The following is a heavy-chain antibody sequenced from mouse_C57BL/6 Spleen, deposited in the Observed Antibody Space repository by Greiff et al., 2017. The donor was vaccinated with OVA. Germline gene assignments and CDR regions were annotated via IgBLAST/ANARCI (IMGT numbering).Heavy chain of an antibody. CDR1: GFTFSSYA. J-gene: IGHJ3*01. Sequence: EVKLEESGGGLVKPGGSLKLSCAASGFTFSSYAMSWVRQTPEKRLEWVATISDGGSYTYYPDNVKGRFTISRDNAKNNLYLQMSHLKSEDTAMYYCARGGYGSSYAWFAYWGQGTLVTVSA. D-gene: IGHD1-1*01. V-gene: IGHV5-4*03. CDR3: ARGGYGSSYAWFAY. CDR2: ISDGGSYT.